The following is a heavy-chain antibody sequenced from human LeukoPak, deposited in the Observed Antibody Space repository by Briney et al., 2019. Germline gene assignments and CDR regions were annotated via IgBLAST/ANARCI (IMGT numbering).Heavy chain of an antibody. Sequence: GGSLRLSCAVSGITLSNYGMSWVRQAPGKGLEWVADISGSGGGTTYADSVKGRFTISRDNSKNTLYLQMNSLRGEDTAVYFCAKRGVVIRIFLVGFHKEAYYFDSGGQGALVTVSA. V-gene: IGHV3-23*01. CDR2: ISGSGGGT. CDR3: AKRGVVIRIFLVGFHKEAYYFDS. D-gene: IGHD3-10*01. CDR1: GITLSNYG. J-gene: IGHJ4*02.